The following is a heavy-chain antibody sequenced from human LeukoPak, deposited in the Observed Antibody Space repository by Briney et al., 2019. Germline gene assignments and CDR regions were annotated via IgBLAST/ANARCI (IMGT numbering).Heavy chain of an antibody. D-gene: IGHD3-10*01. V-gene: IGHV4-31*03. Sequence: SQTLSLTCTVSGGSISSGGYYWSWIRQHPRKGLEWIGYIYYSGSTYYNPSLKSRVTISVDTSKNQSSPKLSSVTAVDTAVYYGARSPHGEDDDYWGQGTLVTVSS. CDR3: ARSPHGEDDDY. CDR2: IYYSGST. CDR1: GGSISSGGYY. J-gene: IGHJ4*02.